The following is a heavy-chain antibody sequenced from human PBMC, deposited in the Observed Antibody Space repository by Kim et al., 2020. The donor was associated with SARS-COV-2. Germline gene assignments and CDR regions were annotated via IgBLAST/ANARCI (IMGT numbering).Heavy chain of an antibody. V-gene: IGHV3-30*18. J-gene: IGHJ6*02. Sequence: GGSLRLSCAASGFTFSSYGMHWVRQAPGKGLEWVAVISYDGSNKYYADSVKGRFTISRDNSKNTLYLQMNSLRAEDTAVYYCAKDRYDYVWGSYRYGYYYYGMDVWGQGTTVTVSS. CDR3: AKDRYDYVWGSYRYGYYYYGMDV. CDR2: ISYDGSNK. D-gene: IGHD3-16*02. CDR1: GFTFSSYG.